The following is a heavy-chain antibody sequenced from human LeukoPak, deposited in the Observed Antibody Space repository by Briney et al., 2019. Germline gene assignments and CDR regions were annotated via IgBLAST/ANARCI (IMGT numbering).Heavy chain of an antibody. Sequence: SETLSLTCAVYGGSCSGYYWSWIRQPPGKGLEWIGYIYYSGSTNYNPSLKSRVTISVDTSKNQFSLKLSSVTAADTAVYYCARERSLGAFDIWGQGTMVTVSS. V-gene: IGHV4-59*01. CDR3: ARERSLGAFDI. J-gene: IGHJ3*02. CDR1: GGSCSGYY. CDR2: IYYSGST. D-gene: IGHD4-17*01.